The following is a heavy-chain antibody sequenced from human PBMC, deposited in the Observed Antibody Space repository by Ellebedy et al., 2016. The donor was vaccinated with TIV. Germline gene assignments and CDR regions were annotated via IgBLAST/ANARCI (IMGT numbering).Heavy chain of an antibody. D-gene: IGHD3-22*01. CDR2: ISGSGGST. CDR3: AKDFSDSSGYDFDY. Sequence: GESLKISXAASGFTFSSYAMSWVRQAPGKGLEWVSAISGSGGSTYYADSVKGRFTISRDNSKNTLYLQMNSLRAEDTAVYYCAKDFSDSSGYDFDYWGQGTLVTVSS. CDR1: GFTFSSYA. J-gene: IGHJ4*02. V-gene: IGHV3-23*01.